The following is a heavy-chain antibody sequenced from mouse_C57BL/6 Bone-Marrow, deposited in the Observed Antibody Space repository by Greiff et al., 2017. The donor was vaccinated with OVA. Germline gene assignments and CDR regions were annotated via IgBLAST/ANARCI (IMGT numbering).Heavy chain of an antibody. J-gene: IGHJ1*03. CDR2: IWRGGST. CDR3: AKKGSNSYWYFDV. Sequence: QVQLQQSGPGLVQPSQSLSITCTVSGFSLTSYGVHWVRQSPGKGLEWLGVIWRGGSTDYNAAFMSRLSITKDNSKSQVFFKMNSLQADDTAIYYCAKKGSNSYWYFDVRGTGTTVTVSS. CDR1: GFSLTSYG. D-gene: IGHD2-5*01. V-gene: IGHV2-5*01.